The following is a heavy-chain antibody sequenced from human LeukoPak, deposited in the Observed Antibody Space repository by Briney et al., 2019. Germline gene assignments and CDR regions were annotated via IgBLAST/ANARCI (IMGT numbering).Heavy chain of an antibody. J-gene: IGHJ3*02. D-gene: IGHD3-22*01. CDR3: ARGGRAYYDSSGYYDAFDI. V-gene: IGHV1-8*03. Sequence: GASVEVSCKASGYTFTSYDINWVRQATGQGLEWMGWMNPNSGNTGYAQKFQGRVTITRNTSISTAYMELSSLRSEDTAVYYCARGGRAYYDSSGYYDAFDIWGQGTMVTVSS. CDR2: MNPNSGNT. CDR1: GYTFTSYD.